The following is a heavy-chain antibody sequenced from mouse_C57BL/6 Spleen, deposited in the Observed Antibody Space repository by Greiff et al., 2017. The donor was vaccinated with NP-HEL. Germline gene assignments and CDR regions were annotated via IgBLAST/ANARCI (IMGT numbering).Heavy chain of an antibody. Sequence: VKLMESGPGLVQPSQSLSITCTVSGFSLTSYGVHWVRQSPGKGLEWLGVIWRGGSTDYNAAFMSRLSITKDNSKSQVFFKMNSLQADDTAIYYCETTGYAMDYWGQGTSVTVSS. D-gene: IGHD1-1*01. J-gene: IGHJ4*01. CDR1: GFSLTSYG. V-gene: IGHV2-5*01. CDR3: ETTGYAMDY. CDR2: IWRGGST.